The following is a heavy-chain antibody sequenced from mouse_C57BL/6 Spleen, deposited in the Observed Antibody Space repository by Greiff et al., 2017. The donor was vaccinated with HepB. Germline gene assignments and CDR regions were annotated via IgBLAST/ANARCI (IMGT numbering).Heavy chain of an antibody. V-gene: IGHV1-39*01. Sequence: EVQLQQSGPELVKPGASVKISCKASGYSFTDYNMNWVKQSNGKSLEWIGVINPNYGTTSYNQKFKGKATLTVDQSSSTAYMQHNSLTSDDSAVYYCARGVYYYGSPHWYFDVWGTGTTVTVSS. D-gene: IGHD1-1*01. J-gene: IGHJ1*03. CDR2: INPNYGTT. CDR1: GYSFTDYN. CDR3: ARGVYYYGSPHWYFDV.